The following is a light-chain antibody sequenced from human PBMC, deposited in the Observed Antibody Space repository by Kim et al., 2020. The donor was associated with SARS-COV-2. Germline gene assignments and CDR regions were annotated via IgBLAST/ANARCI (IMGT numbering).Light chain of an antibody. V-gene: IGKV3-11*01. CDR2: DAS. CDR3: QQRTRSSWT. CDR1: QGIGRY. Sequence: EVVLTQSPATLSLSPGESATLSCRVSQGIGRYLAWYQQKPGQAPRLLIYDASERHTGIPARFSGSGSGTDFTLSISSLEPEDLAVYYCQQRTRSSWTFGQGTKVDIK. J-gene: IGKJ1*01.